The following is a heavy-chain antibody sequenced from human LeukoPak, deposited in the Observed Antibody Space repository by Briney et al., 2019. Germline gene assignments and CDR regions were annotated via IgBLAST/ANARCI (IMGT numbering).Heavy chain of an antibody. CDR1: GGSISRGTYY. V-gene: IGHV4-61*02. CDR3: ARSSGWYWYFEL. D-gene: IGHD6-19*01. J-gene: IGHJ2*01. Sequence: PSETLSLTCTVSGGSISRGTYYWNWIRQPAGKGLEWIGRIHISGSTNYNPSLKSRVTISVDTSKNQFSLKLNSVTAADTAVYYCARSSGWYWYFELWGRGSLVTVSS. CDR2: IHISGST.